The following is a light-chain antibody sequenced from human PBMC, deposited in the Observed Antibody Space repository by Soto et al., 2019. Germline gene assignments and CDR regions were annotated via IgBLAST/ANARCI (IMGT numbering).Light chain of an antibody. Sequence: EIVLTQSPGTLSLSPGERATLSCRASQSVSSSYLVWYQQKPGQAPTILIYGASTRATGIPDRFSGSGSGTDFTLTISRLEPEDFAVYYCQQYGNSPWTFGQGTKVEI. V-gene: IGKV3-20*01. CDR2: GAS. CDR1: QSVSSSY. J-gene: IGKJ1*01. CDR3: QQYGNSPWT.